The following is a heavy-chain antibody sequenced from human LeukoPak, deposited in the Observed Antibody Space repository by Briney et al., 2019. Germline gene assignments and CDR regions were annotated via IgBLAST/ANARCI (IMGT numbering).Heavy chain of an antibody. CDR3: ARASAAYVYYYYYMDV. J-gene: IGHJ6*03. CDR2: INPNSGGT. D-gene: IGHD2-2*01. CDR1: GYTFTGYY. Sequence: ASVKVSCKASGYTFTGYYMHWVRQAPGQGLEWMGWINPNSGGTNYAQKFQGRVTMTRDTSISTAYMELSRLRSDDTAVYYCARASAAYVYYYYYMDVWGKGTTVTVSS. V-gene: IGHV1-2*02.